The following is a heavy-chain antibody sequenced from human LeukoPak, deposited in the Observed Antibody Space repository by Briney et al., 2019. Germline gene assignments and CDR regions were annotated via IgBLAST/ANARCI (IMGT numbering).Heavy chain of an antibody. D-gene: IGHD2-2*01. V-gene: IGHV3-21*06. CDR1: GFTFSAYS. Sequence: PGGSLRLSCAASGFTFSAYSINWVRQAPGKGLEWVSSISGSSNYIYYADSVKGRFTISRDNAKNSLYLQVDSLRAEDTALYYCARGGGLGYCSSTSCYVYFDYWGQGTLVTVSS. J-gene: IGHJ4*02. CDR2: ISGSSNYI. CDR3: ARGGGLGYCSSTSCYVYFDY.